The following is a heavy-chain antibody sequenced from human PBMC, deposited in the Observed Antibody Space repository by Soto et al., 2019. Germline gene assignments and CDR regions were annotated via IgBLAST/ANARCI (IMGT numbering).Heavy chain of an antibody. V-gene: IGHV3-21*01. Sequence: GGSLRLSCAASGFTFRSFTMNWIRQAPGKGLEWVSTISSNSAYIYYTDALRGRFTISRDNAKNSLHLQMNSLRAEDTAVYYCTRDASRDSSARGWFDPWGPGTLVTVSS. D-gene: IGHD6-13*01. CDR1: GFTFRSFT. J-gene: IGHJ5*02. CDR2: ISSNSAYI. CDR3: TRDASRDSSARGWFDP.